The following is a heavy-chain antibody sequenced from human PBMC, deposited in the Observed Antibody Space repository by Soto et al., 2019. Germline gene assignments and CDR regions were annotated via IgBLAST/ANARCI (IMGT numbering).Heavy chain of an antibody. D-gene: IGHD6-25*01. V-gene: IGHV4-59*01. CDR1: GVSISSYF. J-gene: IGHJ4*02. CDR3: ARIGGYHGPLDY. Sequence: ETLSLTCSVSGVSISSYFWSWIRQAPGRGLEWIGYTYHRGSTNYSPSLRSRVAISLDTSENQFSLKVNSVTAADTAVYYCARIGGYHGPLDYWGQGTPVTVS. CDR2: TYHRGST.